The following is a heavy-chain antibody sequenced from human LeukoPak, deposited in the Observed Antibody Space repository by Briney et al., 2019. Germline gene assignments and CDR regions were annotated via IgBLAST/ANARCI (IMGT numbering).Heavy chain of an antibody. CDR1: GFTFISYS. CDR2: ISNSSPNI. Sequence: GGSLRLSCAASGFTFISYSMNWVRQAPGKGLEWVSSISNSSPNIYYADSVKGRFTISRDSAKDSLFLQMNGLRAEDTAVYYCARALHDSSGYYFDYWGQGTLVTVSS. D-gene: IGHD3-22*01. V-gene: IGHV3-21*01. J-gene: IGHJ4*02. CDR3: ARALHDSSGYYFDY.